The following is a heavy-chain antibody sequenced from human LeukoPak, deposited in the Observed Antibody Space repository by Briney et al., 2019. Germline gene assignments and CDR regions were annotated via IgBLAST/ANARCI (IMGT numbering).Heavy chain of an antibody. CDR3: ARVGYGDWVDAFDI. V-gene: IGHV3-23*01. D-gene: IGHD4-17*01. CDR1: GFTFSSYA. J-gene: IGHJ3*02. CDR2: ISGSGGST. Sequence: PGGSLRLSCVVSGFTFSSYAMSWVRQAPGKGLEWVSAISGSGGSTYYADSVKGRFTISRDNSKNTLYLQMNSLRAEDTAVYYCARVGYGDWVDAFDIWGQGTMVTVSS.